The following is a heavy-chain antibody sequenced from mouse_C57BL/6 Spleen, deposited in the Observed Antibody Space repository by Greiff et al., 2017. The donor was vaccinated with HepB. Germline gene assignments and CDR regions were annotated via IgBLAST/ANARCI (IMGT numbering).Heavy chain of an antibody. D-gene: IGHD1-1*01. CDR3: AREGVYYGSSYGFDY. V-gene: IGHV5-17*01. Sequence: EVQLVESGGGLVKPGGSLKLSCAASGFTFSDYGMHWVRQAPEKGLEWVAYISSGSSTIYYADTVKGRFTISRDNAKNTLFLQMTSLRSEDTAMYYCAREGVYYGSSYGFDYWGQGTTLTVSS. J-gene: IGHJ2*01. CDR1: GFTFSDYG. CDR2: ISSGSSTI.